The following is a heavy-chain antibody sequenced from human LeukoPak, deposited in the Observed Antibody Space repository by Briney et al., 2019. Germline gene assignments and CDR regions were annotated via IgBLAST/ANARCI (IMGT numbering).Heavy chain of an antibody. J-gene: IGHJ4*02. V-gene: IGHV4-38-2*02. Sequence: SETLSLTCTVSGYSISSGYYWGWIRQPPGKGLEWIGSIFHSGSTYYSPSLKSRVTISVDTSKNQFSLKLSSVTAADTALYYCARMAYMVRGVLNPSDYWGQGTLVTVSS. CDR2: IFHSGST. CDR3: ARMAYMVRGVLNPSDY. CDR1: GYSISSGYY. D-gene: IGHD3-10*01.